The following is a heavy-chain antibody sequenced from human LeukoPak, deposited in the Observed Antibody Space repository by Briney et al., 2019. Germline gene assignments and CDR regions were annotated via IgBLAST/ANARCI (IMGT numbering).Heavy chain of an antibody. J-gene: IGHJ4*02. CDR2: IKQDGSEK. CDR1: GFFFSSYW. D-gene: IGHD6-13*01. Sequence: GGSLRLSCAASGFFFSSYWMSWVRQPPGKGREWVATIKQDGSEKYYVDSVKGRLIISRDNAKNSLYVQMNSLRVEDTAVYYCVRAGGTSWSDYWGQGTPVTASS. V-gene: IGHV3-7*01. CDR3: VRAGGTSWSDY.